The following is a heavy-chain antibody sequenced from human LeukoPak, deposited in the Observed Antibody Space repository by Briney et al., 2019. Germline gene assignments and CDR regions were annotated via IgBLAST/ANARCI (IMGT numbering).Heavy chain of an antibody. CDR1: GGSISSYY. D-gene: IGHD2-21*02. V-gene: IGHV4-4*09. CDR3: ARQSPGTCGGDCYSTPFDY. Sequence: PSETLPLTCTVSGGSISSYYWSWIRQPPGKGLEWIGYIYTSGSTNYNPSLKSRVTISVDTSKNQFSLKLSSVTAADTAVYYCARQSPGTCGGDCYSTPFDYWGQGTLVTVSS. CDR2: IYTSGST. J-gene: IGHJ4*02.